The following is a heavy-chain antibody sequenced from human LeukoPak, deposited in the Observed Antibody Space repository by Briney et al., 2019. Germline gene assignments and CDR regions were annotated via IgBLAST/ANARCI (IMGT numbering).Heavy chain of an antibody. D-gene: IGHD6-13*01. Sequence: GGSLRLSCAASGFTFSSYGMHWVRQAPGKGLEWVAVISYDGSNKYYADSVKGRFTISRDNSKNTLYLQMNSLRAEDTAVYYCANGPGSRWAFDIWGQGTMVTVSS. CDR3: ANGPGSRWAFDI. CDR1: GFTFSSYG. V-gene: IGHV3-30*18. J-gene: IGHJ3*02. CDR2: ISYDGSNK.